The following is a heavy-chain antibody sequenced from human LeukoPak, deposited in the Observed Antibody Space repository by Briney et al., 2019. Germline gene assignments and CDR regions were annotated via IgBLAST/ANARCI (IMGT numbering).Heavy chain of an antibody. D-gene: IGHD5-24*01. V-gene: IGHV3-33*01. CDR2: IWYDGGKK. CDR1: GFTFSSHG. CDR3: ARGATIWYGMDV. Sequence: GGSLRLSCAASGFTFSSHGMHWVRQAPGKGLEWVAVIWYDGGKKYYADTVKGRLTISRDNSKNTLFLQVNSLRAEDTAVYYCARGATIWYGMDVWGQGTTVTVSS. J-gene: IGHJ6*02.